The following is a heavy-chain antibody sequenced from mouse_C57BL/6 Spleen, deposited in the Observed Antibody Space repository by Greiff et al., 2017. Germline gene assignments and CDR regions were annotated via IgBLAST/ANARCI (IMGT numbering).Heavy chain of an antibody. J-gene: IGHJ4*01. V-gene: IGHV1-18*01. CDR1: GYTFTDYN. CDR3: ARPAQATGAMDY. CDR2: INPNNGGT. Sequence: VHVKQSGPELVKPGASVKIPCKASGYTFTDYNMDWVKQSHGKSLEWIGDINPNNGGTIYNQKFKGKATLTVDKSSSTAYMELRSLTSEDTAVYYCARPAQATGAMDYWGQGTSVTVSS. D-gene: IGHD3-2*02.